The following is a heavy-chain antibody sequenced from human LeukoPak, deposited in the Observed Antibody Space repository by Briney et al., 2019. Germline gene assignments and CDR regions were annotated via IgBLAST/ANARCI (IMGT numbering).Heavy chain of an antibody. V-gene: IGHV4-34*01. CDR1: GGSFSGYY. Sequence: SETLSLTCAVYGGSFSGYYWSWIRQPPGKGLEWIGEINHSGSTNYNPSLKSRVTISVDTSKHQFSLKLSSVTAADTAAYYCARGRGYCSSTSCYLEAFDYWGQGTLVTVSS. CDR3: ARGRGYCSSTSCYLEAFDY. J-gene: IGHJ4*02. D-gene: IGHD2-2*01. CDR2: INHSGST.